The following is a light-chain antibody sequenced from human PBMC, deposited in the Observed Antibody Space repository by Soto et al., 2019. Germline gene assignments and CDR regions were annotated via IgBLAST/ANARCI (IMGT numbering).Light chain of an antibody. Sequence: EIQMTQFPSTLSASVGDRVIITCRASQSITNWVAWYQQKPGKAPKFLIYDASTLQSGVPSRFSGSGSGTEFTLTITSLQPDDFAIYYCQQYHSYSTFGQGTRWIS. CDR3: QQYHSYST. CDR1: QSITNW. V-gene: IGKV1-5*01. CDR2: DAS. J-gene: IGKJ1*01.